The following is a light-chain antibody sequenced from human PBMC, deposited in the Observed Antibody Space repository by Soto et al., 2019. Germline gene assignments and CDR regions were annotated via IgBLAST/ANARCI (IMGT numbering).Light chain of an antibody. CDR2: AAS. J-gene: IGKJ5*01. V-gene: IGKV1-27*01. CDR3: HKYNSALLT. Sequence: DIQMTQSPSSLSASVGDRGTITCRASQGIYNYLAWYQQKPGKAPKLLIYAASTLEAGVPSRFSGSGSGTDFTLTISSLQPEDVATYYCHKYNSALLTFGQGTRLEIK. CDR1: QGIYNY.